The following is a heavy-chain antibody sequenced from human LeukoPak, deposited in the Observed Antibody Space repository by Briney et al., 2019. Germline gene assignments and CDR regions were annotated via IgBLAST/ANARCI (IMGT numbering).Heavy chain of an antibody. D-gene: IGHD6-19*01. CDR2: INPSGGRT. Sequence: ASVKVSCKASGYILTSYYMHWVRQAPGQGLEWMGLINPSGGRTNYAQKFQGRLTMTRDMSTSTVYMELSSLRSDDTAVYYCARDNRIAVAKRAFDIWGQGTMVTVSS. CDR1: GYILTSYY. CDR3: ARDNRIAVAKRAFDI. V-gene: IGHV1-46*01. J-gene: IGHJ3*02.